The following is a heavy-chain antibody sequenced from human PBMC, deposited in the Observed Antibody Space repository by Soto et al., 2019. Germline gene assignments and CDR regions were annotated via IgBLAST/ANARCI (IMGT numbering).Heavy chain of an antibody. Sequence: VQLVESGGGLVQPGGSLRLSCAASGFTVSSNYMSWVRQAPGKGLEWVSVIYSGGSTYYADSVKGRFTISRDNSKNTLYLQMNSLRAEDTAVYYCARGYDTPYYYYYMDVWGKGTTVTVSS. D-gene: IGHD3-9*01. CDR1: GFTVSSNY. CDR3: ARGYDTPYYYYYMDV. CDR2: IYSGGST. J-gene: IGHJ6*03. V-gene: IGHV3-66*01.